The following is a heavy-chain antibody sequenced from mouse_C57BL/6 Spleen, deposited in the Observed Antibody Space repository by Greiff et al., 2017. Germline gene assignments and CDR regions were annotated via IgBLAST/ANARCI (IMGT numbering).Heavy chain of an antibody. CDR1: GYTFTSYW. Sequence: VKLQQPGAELVKPGASVKVSCKASGYTFTSYWMHWVKQRPGQGLEWIGRIHPSDSDTNYNQKFKGKATLTVDKSSSTAYMQLSSLTSGDSAVYYCAICDYDPGYNYWGQGTSVTVSS. V-gene: IGHV1-74*01. CDR3: AICDYDPGYNY. J-gene: IGHJ4*01. D-gene: IGHD2-4*01. CDR2: IHPSDSDT.